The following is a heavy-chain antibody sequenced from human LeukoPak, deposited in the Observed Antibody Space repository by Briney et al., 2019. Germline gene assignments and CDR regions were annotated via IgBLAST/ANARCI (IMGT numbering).Heavy chain of an antibody. J-gene: IGHJ5*02. CDR3: ARVSVGACSSTSCYTVWFDP. CDR1: GYTFTSYG. D-gene: IGHD2-2*02. V-gene: IGHV1-18*01. Sequence: ASVKVSCKASGYTFTSYGISWVRQAPGQGLEWMGWISAYNGNTNYAQKLQGRVTMTTDTSTSTAYMELRSLRSDDTAVYYCARVSVGACSSTSCYTVWFDPWGQGTLVTVSS. CDR2: ISAYNGNT.